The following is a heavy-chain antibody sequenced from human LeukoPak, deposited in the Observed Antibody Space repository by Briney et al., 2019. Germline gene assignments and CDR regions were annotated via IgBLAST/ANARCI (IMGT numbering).Heavy chain of an antibody. J-gene: IGHJ4*02. CDR1: GFTFDDYA. CDR2: ISWNSGSI. D-gene: IGHD2-2*01. CDR3: ARGPEAAAYYFDY. V-gene: IGHV3-9*01. Sequence: GGSLRLSCAASGFTFDDYAMHWVRQAPGKGLEWVSGISWNSGSIGYADSVKGRFTISRDNSKNTLYLQMNSLRAEDTAVYYCARGPEAAAYYFDYWGQGTLVTVSS.